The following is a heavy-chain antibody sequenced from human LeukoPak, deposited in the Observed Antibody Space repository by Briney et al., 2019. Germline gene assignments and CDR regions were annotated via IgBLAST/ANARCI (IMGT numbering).Heavy chain of an antibody. V-gene: IGHV3-66*04. CDR3: ARRGYYYDSSGYYYNYYYYMDV. CDR2: IYSGGST. CDR1: GFTVSSNY. Sequence: GGSLRLSCAASGFTVSSNYMSWVRQAPGKGLEWVSVIYSGGSTYYADSVKGRFTISRDNSKNTLYLQMNSLRAEDTAVYYCARRGYYYDSSGYYYNYYYYMDVWGKGTTVTISS. J-gene: IGHJ6*03. D-gene: IGHD3-22*01.